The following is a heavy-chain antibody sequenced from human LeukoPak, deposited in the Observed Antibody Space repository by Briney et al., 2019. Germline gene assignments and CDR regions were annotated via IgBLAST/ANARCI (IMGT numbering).Heavy chain of an antibody. Sequence: PGGSLRLSCAASGFTFSGSAMHWVRQASGKGLEWVGCIRSKANSYATEYAASVKGRFTISRDDSKNTAYLQMNSLKTEDTAVYYCTTGNYGDYSYDYWGQGTLVTVSS. V-gene: IGHV3-73*01. J-gene: IGHJ4*02. D-gene: IGHD4-17*01. CDR3: TTGNYGDYSYDY. CDR1: GFTFSGSA. CDR2: IRSKANSYAT.